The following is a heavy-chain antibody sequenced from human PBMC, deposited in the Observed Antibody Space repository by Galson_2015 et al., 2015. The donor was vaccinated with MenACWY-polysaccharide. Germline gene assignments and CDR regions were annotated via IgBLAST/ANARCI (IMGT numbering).Heavy chain of an antibody. D-gene: IGHD6-13*01. CDR3: VKGGSSMYFDS. Sequence: SLRLSCAGSGFTFSGYGMNWVRQAPGKGLEWVAAISSSGGGTYYTHSVKDRFTISRGNSKNTLSLQMNSLRVEDTAVYYCVKGGSSMYFDSWGQGTLVTVSS. V-gene: IGHV3-23*01. CDR1: GFTFSGYG. CDR2: ISSSGGGT. J-gene: IGHJ4*02.